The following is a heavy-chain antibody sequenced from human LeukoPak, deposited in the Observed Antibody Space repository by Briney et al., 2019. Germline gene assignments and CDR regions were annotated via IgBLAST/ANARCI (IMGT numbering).Heavy chain of an antibody. D-gene: IGHD1-7*01. CDR1: GFTLSNYG. CDR2: INSDGSRT. Sequence: PGGSLRLFCAASGFTLSNYGIHCVRQAPGKELLWVSYINSDGSRTRYADYVKGRFTTSRVNAEKTLYLEMNSLRAADTAVYYCARGGSPFELWGQGTLATVSS. V-gene: IGHV3-74*01. J-gene: IGHJ4*02. CDR3: ARGGSPFEL.